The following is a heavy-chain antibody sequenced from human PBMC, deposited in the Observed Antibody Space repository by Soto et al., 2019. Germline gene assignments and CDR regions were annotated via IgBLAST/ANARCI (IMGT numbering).Heavy chain of an antibody. D-gene: IGHD2-8*01. J-gene: IGHJ5*02. Sequence: QVQLVQSGAEVKKPGSSVKVSCKASGGTFNSYTITWVRQAPGQGLEWMGGITPIFGSTNYAQKFQDRVTITGDECTNTAYMELRDLTSDDTAVYYCAIVPVIVLAPTKYLLGASFDLWGEGDLVSDSS. V-gene: IGHV1-69*01. CDR2: ITPIFGST. CDR3: AIVPVIVLAPTKYLLGASFDL. CDR1: GGTFNSYT.